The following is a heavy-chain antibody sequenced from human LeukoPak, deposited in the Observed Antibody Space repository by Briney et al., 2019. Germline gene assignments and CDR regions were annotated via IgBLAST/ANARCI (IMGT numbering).Heavy chain of an antibody. J-gene: IGHJ3*02. Sequence: KPGGSLRLSCAASGFTFSSYSMNWVRQAPGKGLEWVSSISSSSSYIYYADSVKGRFTISRDNAKNSLYLQMNSLRAEDTAVYYCARDLSYSSSSGGAFDIWGQGTMVTVSS. D-gene: IGHD6-6*01. CDR3: ARDLSYSSSSGGAFDI. CDR2: ISSSSSYI. V-gene: IGHV3-21*01. CDR1: GFTFSSYS.